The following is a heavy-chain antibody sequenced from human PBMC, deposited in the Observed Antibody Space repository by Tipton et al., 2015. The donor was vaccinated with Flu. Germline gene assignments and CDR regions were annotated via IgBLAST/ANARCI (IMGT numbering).Heavy chain of an antibody. CDR2: FFRTGNT. J-gene: IGHJ5*02. CDR3: ARRDYSNYVSDPKSWFDP. CDR1: GGSIGSFY. D-gene: IGHD4-11*01. Sequence: LRLSCTVSGGSIGSFYWNWIRQPPGKGLEWIGNFFRTGNTYHNPSLKSRVSISIDTSKNQFSLKVFSVTAADTAVYYCARRDYSNYVSDPKSWFDPWGQGILVTVSS. V-gene: IGHV4-59*08.